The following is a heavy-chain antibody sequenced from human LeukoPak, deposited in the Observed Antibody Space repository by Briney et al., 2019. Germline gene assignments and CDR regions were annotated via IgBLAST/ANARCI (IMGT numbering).Heavy chain of an antibody. D-gene: IGHD2-2*01. CDR1: GDSVSSNSAT. Sequence: SQTLSLTCAISGDSVSSNSATWNWIRQSPSRGLEWLGRTYYRSKWYNDYAVSVKSRITINPDTSKNQLSLQLNSVTPEDTAVYYCARYDVRYQLPHAFDIWGQGTMVTVSS. J-gene: IGHJ3*02. V-gene: IGHV6-1*01. CDR2: TYYRSKWYN. CDR3: ARYDVRYQLPHAFDI.